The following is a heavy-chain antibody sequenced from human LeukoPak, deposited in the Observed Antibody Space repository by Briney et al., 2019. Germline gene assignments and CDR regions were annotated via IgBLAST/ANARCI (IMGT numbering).Heavy chain of an antibody. V-gene: IGHV3-73*01. CDR2: IRSKANSYAT. CDR3: TTDIGVGATN. CDR1: GFTFSGSG. D-gene: IGHD1-26*01. Sequence: PGGSLRLSCAASGFTFSGSGMHWVRQASGKGLEWVGRIRSKANSYATAYAASVKGRFTISRDDSKNTLYLQMNSLKTEDTAVYYCTTDIGVGATNWGQGTLVTVSS. J-gene: IGHJ4*02.